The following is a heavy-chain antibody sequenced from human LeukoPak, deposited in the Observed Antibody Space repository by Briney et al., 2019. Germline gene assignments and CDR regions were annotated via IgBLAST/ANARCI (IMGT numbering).Heavy chain of an antibody. J-gene: IGHJ3*02. CDR2: ISSSSSYI. V-gene: IGHV3-21*01. D-gene: IGHD3-10*01. CDR1: GFTFSSYS. Sequence: GGSLRLSCAASGFTFSSYSMNWVRQAPGKGLEWVSSISSSSSYIYYADSVKGRFTISRDNAKNSLYLQMNSLRAEDTAVCYCARDRASGYYGSGSYQGDAFDIWGQGTMVTVSS. CDR3: ARDRASGYYGSGSYQGDAFDI.